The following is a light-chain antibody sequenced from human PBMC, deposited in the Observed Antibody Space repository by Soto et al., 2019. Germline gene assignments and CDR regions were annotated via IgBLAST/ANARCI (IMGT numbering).Light chain of an antibody. CDR2: DAS. V-gene: IGKV3-11*01. CDR3: QQRSNRLT. CDR1: QSVSSY. J-gene: IGKJ4*01. Sequence: EMVLTQSPATLSLSPGYRANLSCRASQSVSSYLAWYQQKPGQAPRLLIYDASNRATGSPARFSGRGSGTDFTLTISSLEPEDFAVSYFQQRSNRLTVGGGTKVEIK.